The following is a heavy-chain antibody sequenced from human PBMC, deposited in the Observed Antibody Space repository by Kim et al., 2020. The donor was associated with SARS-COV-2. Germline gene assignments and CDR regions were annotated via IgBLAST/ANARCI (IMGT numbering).Heavy chain of an antibody. J-gene: IGHJ6*02. CDR1: GGSFSGYY. CDR2: INHSGST. CDR3: ARLGALWAPSSSWDRAYYYYYGMDV. Sequence: SETLSLTCAVYGGSFSGYYWSWIRQPPGKGLEWIGEINHSGSTNYNPSLKSRVTISVDTSKNQFSLKLSSVTAADTAVYYCARLGALWAPSSSWDRAYYYYYGMDVWGQGTTVTVSS. D-gene: IGHD6-13*01. V-gene: IGHV4-34*01.